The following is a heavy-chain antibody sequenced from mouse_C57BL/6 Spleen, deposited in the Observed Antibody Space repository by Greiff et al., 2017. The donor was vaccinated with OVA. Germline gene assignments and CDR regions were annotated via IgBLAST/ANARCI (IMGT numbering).Heavy chain of an antibody. CDR3: TTNGYYSFAY. J-gene: IGHJ3*01. CDR2: IDPEDGDT. CDR1: GFNIKDYY. V-gene: IGHV14-1*01. D-gene: IGHD2-3*01. Sequence: VQLKQSGAELVRPGASVKLSCTASGFNIKDYYMHWVKQRPEQGLEWIGRIDPEDGDTEYAPKFQGKATMTADTSCNTAYLQLSSLTSEDTAVYYCTTNGYYSFAYWGQGTLVTVSA.